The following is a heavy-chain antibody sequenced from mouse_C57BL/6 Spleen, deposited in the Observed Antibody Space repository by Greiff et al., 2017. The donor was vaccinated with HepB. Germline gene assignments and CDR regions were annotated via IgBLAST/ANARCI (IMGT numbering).Heavy chain of an antibody. D-gene: IGHD1-1*01. CDR3: AMGYYGSSLWYFDV. CDR2: IHPSDSDT. CDR1: GYTFTSYW. V-gene: IGHV1-74*01. J-gene: IGHJ1*03. Sequence: QVQLQQPGAELVKPGASVKVSCKASGYTFTSYWMHWVKQRPGQGLEWIGRIHPSDSDTNYNQKFKGKATLTVDKSSSTAYMQLSSLTSEDSAVYYCAMGYYGSSLWYFDVWGTGTTVTVSS.